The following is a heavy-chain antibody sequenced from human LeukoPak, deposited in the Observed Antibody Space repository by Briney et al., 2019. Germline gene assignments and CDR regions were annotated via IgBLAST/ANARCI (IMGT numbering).Heavy chain of an antibody. CDR3: ARGTYGMDV. Sequence: SQTLSLTCAISGDSVSRNSATWNWIRQSPSRGLEWLGRTYYRSKWYRITINPDTYKNQFSLQLNSVTPEDTAVYYCARGTYGMDVWGQGTTVAVSS. V-gene: IGHV6-1*01. J-gene: IGHJ6*02. CDR1: GDSVSRNSAT. CDR2: TYYRSKWY.